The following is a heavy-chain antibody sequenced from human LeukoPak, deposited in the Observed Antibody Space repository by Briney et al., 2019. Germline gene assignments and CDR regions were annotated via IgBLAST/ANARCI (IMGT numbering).Heavy chain of an antibody. D-gene: IGHD5-18*01. J-gene: IGHJ4*02. CDR3: ARNTAMVIHYFDY. CDR1: GYTFTNYG. CDR2: ISAYNGNT. Sequence: ASVKVSCKASGYTFTNYGISWVRQAPGQGLEWMGWISAYNGNTNYAQKLQGRVTITADKSTSTAYMELSSLRSEDTAVYYCARNTAMVIHYFDYWGQGTLVTVSS. V-gene: IGHV1-18*01.